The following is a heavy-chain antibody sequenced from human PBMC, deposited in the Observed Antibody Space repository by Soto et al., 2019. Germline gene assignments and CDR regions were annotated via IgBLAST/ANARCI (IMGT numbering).Heavy chain of an antibody. D-gene: IGHD6-6*01. V-gene: IGHV4-39*01. CDR2: IYYSGST. CDR1: GGSISSGSYY. CDR3: ARNEYSSSPHYYYYYGMDV. J-gene: IGHJ6*02. Sequence: PSETLSLTCTVSGGSISSGSYYWGWIRQPPGKGLEWIGSIYYSGSTYYNPSLKSRVTISVDTSKNQFSLKLSSVTAADTAVYYCARNEYSSSPHYYYYYGMDVWGQGTTVTVSS.